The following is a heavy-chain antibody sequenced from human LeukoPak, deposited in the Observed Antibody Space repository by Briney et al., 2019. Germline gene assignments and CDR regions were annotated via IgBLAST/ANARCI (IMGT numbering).Heavy chain of an antibody. J-gene: IGHJ4*02. CDR1: GFTFSSYA. CDR2: ISGSGGST. D-gene: IGHD5-12*01. V-gene: IGHV3-23*01. CDR3: AKDRGYSGYDSGVQNY. Sequence: PGGSLRLSCAASGFTFSSYAMSWVRQAPGKGLEWVSAISGSGGSTYYADSVKGRFTISRDNSKNTLYLQMNSLRAEDTAVYYCAKDRGYSGYDSGVQNYWGQGTLVTASS.